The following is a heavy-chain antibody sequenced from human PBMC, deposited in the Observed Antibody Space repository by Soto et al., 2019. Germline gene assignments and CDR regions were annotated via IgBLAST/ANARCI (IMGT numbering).Heavy chain of an antibody. Sequence: GGSLRLSCAASGFTFSSYGMHWVRQAPGKGLVWVSGINSDGSSTSYADSVKGRFTISRDNAKNTLYLQMNSLRAEDTAVYYCAKAAVAVDDAFDIWGQGTMVTVSS. CDR1: GFTFSSYG. V-gene: IGHV3-74*01. J-gene: IGHJ3*02. CDR3: AKAAVAVDDAFDI. CDR2: INSDGSST. D-gene: IGHD6-19*01.